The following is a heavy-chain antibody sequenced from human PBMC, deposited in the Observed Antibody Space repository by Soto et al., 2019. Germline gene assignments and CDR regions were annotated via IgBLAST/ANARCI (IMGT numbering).Heavy chain of an antibody. J-gene: IGHJ4*01. CDR1: GXXXDXXX. CDR3: AKDIKYGGWYDHFDH. Sequence: EVQLVESGGGXAXXXXXXXXSCAAXGXXXDXXXXXWVRQAXXKXXXXVSGISWNSGRIAYADSVKGRFTISRDNAKNSLYLQMNSRRPEDTALYYCAKDIKYGGWYDHFDHWGHGTLVTVSS. CDR2: ISWNSGRI. D-gene: IGHD6-19*01. V-gene: IGHV3-9*01.